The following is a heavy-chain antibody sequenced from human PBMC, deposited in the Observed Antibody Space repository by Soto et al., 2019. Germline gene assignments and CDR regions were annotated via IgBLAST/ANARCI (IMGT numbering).Heavy chain of an antibody. Sequence: VQLQESGPGLVKPSETLSLTCTVSGGSISSYYWSWIRQPPGKGLEWIGYIYYSGSTNYNPSLKSRVTISVDTSTNQFSLKLNSMTAADTAVYYCARHTYGSGSTYFDYWGQGTLVTVSS. D-gene: IGHD3-10*01. CDR2: IYYSGST. CDR1: GGSISSYY. V-gene: IGHV4-59*08. J-gene: IGHJ4*02. CDR3: ARHTYGSGSTYFDY.